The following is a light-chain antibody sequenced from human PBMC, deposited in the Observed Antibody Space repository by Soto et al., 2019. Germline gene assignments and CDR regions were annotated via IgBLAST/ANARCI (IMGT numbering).Light chain of an antibody. CDR1: SSDVGGYNY. J-gene: IGLJ1*01. CDR3: SSYTSSSTLLYV. CDR2: DVS. V-gene: IGLV2-14*01. Sequence: QSALTQPASVSGSPGQSITISCTGTSSDVGGYNYVSWYQQHPGKASKLMIYDVSNRPSGVSNRFSGSKSGNTASLTISGLQAEDEADYYYSSYTSSSTLLYVFGTGTKLTVL.